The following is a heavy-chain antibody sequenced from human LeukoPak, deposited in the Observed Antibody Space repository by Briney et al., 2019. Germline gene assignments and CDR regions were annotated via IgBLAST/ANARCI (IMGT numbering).Heavy chain of an antibody. J-gene: IGHJ4*02. V-gene: IGHV4-39*07. CDR2: IYYSGST. CDR3: ARGQVAYDY. D-gene: IGHD2-21*01. Sequence: PSETLSLTCTVSGGSISSSSYYWGWIRQPPGKGLEWIGSIYYSGSTYYNPSLKSRVTISVDTSKNQFSLKLSSATAADTAVYYCARGQVAYDYWGQGTLVTVSS. CDR1: GGSISSSSYY.